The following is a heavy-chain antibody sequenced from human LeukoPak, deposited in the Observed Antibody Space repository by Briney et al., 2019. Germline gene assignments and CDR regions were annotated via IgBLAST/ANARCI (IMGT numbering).Heavy chain of an antibody. D-gene: IGHD1-26*01. CDR3: SRAVYYTGDY. Sequence: ASVTVSFTASGYTFTGYYMHWVRQAPGRGLEWMGWINPNSGGTNYAQKFQGRVTMTRDTSISTDYMELSRLRSDDTAVYYCSRAVYYTGDYWGQGTLVTVSS. V-gene: IGHV1-2*02. CDR1: GYTFTGYY. J-gene: IGHJ4*02. CDR2: INPNSGGT.